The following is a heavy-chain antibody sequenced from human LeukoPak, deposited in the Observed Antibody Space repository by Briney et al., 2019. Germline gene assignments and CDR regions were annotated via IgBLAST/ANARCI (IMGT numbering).Heavy chain of an antibody. Sequence: GGSRGVACESAGFTFSSYWMHWVRQGAAQLLVWVSRKSDGKTNYADSVKGRFTISRDNAKNTVSLQMDSLRAEDTGAYYCARAPSEVGGYYPEYFRHWGQGTLVTVSS. D-gene: IGHD3-22*01. J-gene: IGHJ1*01. CDR2: KSDGKT. V-gene: IGHV3-74*01. CDR3: ARAPSEVGGYYPEYFRH. CDR1: GFTFSSYW.